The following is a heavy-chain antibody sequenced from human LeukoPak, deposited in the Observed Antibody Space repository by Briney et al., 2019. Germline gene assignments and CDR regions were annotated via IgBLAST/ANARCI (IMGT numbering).Heavy chain of an antibody. Sequence: PSETLSLTCAVYGGSFSGYYWSWIRQPPGKGLEWIGEINHSGSTNYNPSLKSRVTISVDTSKNQFSLKLSSVTAADTAVYYCARGHRYYDILTGYYSPYYYYYGRDVWGQGTTVTVSS. J-gene: IGHJ6*02. CDR2: INHSGST. D-gene: IGHD3-9*01. CDR3: ARGHRYYDILTGYYSPYYYYYGRDV. CDR1: GGSFSGYY. V-gene: IGHV4-34*01.